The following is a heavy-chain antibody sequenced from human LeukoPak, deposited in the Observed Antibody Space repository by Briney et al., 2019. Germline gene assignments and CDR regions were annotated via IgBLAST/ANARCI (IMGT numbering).Heavy chain of an antibody. CDR3: ARTSYHYNSGDYGWYFGY. Sequence: PSETLSLTCTVSGDSISNYYWSWIRQPPGKGLEWIGYIDYSGSSNYNPSLRSRVTISVDTSKNQVSLRLSSVTAADTAVYYCARTSYHYNSGDYGWYFGYWGQGTLVTVSA. CDR2: IDYSGSS. D-gene: IGHD3-10*01. CDR1: GDSISNYY. V-gene: IGHV4-59*01. J-gene: IGHJ4*02.